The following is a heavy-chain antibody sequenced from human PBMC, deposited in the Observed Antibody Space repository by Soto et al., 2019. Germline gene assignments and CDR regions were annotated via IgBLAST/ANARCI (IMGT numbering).Heavy chain of an antibody. V-gene: IGHV4-30-4*01. D-gene: IGHD3-16*02. CDR3: SRTRYRLTGRCWPNWCDS. Sequence: SETMSLTCSVSGDSISTVDYFWAWIRQPPGQALEYIGYIYKRTTTYYNPSFESRVAISLDTSKSQFSLNVTSVTAADTAVYFLSRTRYRLTGRCWPNWCDSWRQGTPVTVSS. CDR2: IYKRTTT. J-gene: IGHJ5*01. CDR1: GDSISTVDYF.